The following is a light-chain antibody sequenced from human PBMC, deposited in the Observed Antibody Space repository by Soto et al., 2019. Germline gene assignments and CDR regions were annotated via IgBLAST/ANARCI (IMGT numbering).Light chain of an antibody. CDR1: QSISSW. CDR3: QQYNSYSGT. V-gene: IGKV1-5*01. J-gene: IGKJ1*01. Sequence: IQVTQSPSTLSASVGDRVTITCRASQSISSWLAWYQQKPGKAPKLLIYDAPSLESGVPSRFSGSGSGTEFTLTISSLQPDDFATYYCQQYNSYSGTFGQGTKVDIK. CDR2: DAP.